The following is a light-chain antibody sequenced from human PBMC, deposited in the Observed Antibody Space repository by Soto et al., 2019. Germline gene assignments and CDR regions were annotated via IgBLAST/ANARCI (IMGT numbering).Light chain of an antibody. CDR2: GAT. V-gene: IGKV3-20*01. CDR1: QSVTSRH. CDR3: QQYNNSPEYT. Sequence: EIVLTQSPGTLSLSPGERATLSFKASQSVTSRHLAWYQQKPGKAPRLLIYGATSRATGIPDRFSGSGSGTDFTLTISRLEPEDFAVYFGQQYNNSPEYTFGQGTKLEIK. J-gene: IGKJ2*01.